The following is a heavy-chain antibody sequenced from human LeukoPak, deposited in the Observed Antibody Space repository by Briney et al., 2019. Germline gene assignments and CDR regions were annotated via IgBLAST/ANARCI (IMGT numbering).Heavy chain of an antibody. CDR2: ISYDGSNK. CDR1: GFTFSSYA. CDR3: ARRQDFWSAYYHPDFDY. D-gene: IGHD3-3*01. V-gene: IGHV3-30-3*01. Sequence: GRSLRLSCAASGFTFSSYAMHWVRQAPGNGLEWVAVISYDGSNKYYADSVKGRFTISRDNSKNTLCLQMNSLRAEDTAVYYCARRQDFWSAYYHPDFDYWGQGALVTVSS. J-gene: IGHJ4*02.